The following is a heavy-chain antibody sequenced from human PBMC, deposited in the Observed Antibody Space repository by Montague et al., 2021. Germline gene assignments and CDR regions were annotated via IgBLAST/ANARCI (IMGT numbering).Heavy chain of an antibody. CDR3: ARDQGGYFDY. V-gene: IGHV4-31*03. CDR1: GGSINSGGYY. CDR2: IYYSGTT. D-gene: IGHD3-16*01. J-gene: IGHJ4*02. Sequence: TLSPTCTVSGGSINSGGYYWTWIRQHPGKGLEWIGYIYYSGTTYYNPSLKSRVTISVDTSKNQFSLKLSSVTAADTAVYYRARDQGGYFDYWGQGTLVTVSS.